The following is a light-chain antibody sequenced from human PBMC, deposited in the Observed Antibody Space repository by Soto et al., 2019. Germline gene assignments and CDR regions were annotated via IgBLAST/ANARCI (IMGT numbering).Light chain of an antibody. CDR3: QQYSDWPLT. CDR1: PSVTNF. Sequence: EIVLTQSPATLSLSPGERATLSCRASPSVTNFLAWYQQKPGQAPRLLIYGASTRASGVPARFSGSGSETEFSLTISSLQSEDAAVYYCQQYSDWPLTFGGGTKVDIK. V-gene: IGKV3-15*01. CDR2: GAS. J-gene: IGKJ4*01.